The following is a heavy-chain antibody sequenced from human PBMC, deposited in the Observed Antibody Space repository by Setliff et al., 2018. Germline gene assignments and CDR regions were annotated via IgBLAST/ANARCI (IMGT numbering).Heavy chain of an antibody. J-gene: IGHJ5*02. D-gene: IGHD6-13*01. CDR2: INAGNGNT. CDR3: ARDRAYSSSWFLWFDP. V-gene: IGHV1-3*01. Sequence: ASVKVSCKASGYTFTSYAMHWVRQAPGQRLEWMGWINAGNGNTKYSQKFQGRVTITRDTSVSTAYMELSSLRSEDTAVYYCARDRAYSSSWFLWFDPWGQGTLVTVSS. CDR1: GYTFTSYA.